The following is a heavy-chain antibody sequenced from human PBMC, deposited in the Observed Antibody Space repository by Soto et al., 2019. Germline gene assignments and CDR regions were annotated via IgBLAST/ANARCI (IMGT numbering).Heavy chain of an antibody. D-gene: IGHD6-19*01. CDR3: ARERAVAGTCFDY. V-gene: IGHV1-2*02. CDR1: GYTFTSYG. J-gene: IGHJ4*02. CDR2: INPNSGGT. Sequence: ASVKVSCKASGYTFTSYGVHWVRQAPGQRLEWMGWINPNSGGTNYAQKFQGRVTMTRDTSISTAYMELSRLRSDDTAVYYCARERAVAGTCFDYWGQGTLVTVSS.